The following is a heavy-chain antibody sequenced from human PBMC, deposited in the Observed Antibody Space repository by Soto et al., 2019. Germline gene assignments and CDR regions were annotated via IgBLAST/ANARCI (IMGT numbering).Heavy chain of an antibody. J-gene: IGHJ4*02. D-gene: IGHD1-26*01. CDR2: IVPFVGIT. CDR1: GGSFSNYA. CDR3: AREMGATNDY. V-gene: IGHV1-69*04. Sequence: QVQLVQSGAEVKKPGSSVKVSCKASGGSFSNYALNWVRQAPGQGLEWMGRIVPFVGITKDAQKFQGRVTITADNSTSTAYMELSSLRSEDTAVYYCAREMGATNDYWGQGTLVTVSS.